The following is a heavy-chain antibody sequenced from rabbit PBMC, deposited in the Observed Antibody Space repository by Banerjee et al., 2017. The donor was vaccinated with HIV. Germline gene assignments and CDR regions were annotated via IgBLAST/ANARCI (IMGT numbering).Heavy chain of an antibody. CDR1: GFSFSSGDW. CDR2: IYDDSSGIT. V-gene: IGHV1S40*01. Sequence: QSLEESGGDLVKPGASLTLTCKASGFSFSSGDWICWVRQAPGKGLEWIACIYDDSSGITHYANWAKGRFTISKISSTTVTLQMTSLTAADTATYFCARGEIYGGDGAANDLWGPGTLVTVS. J-gene: IGHJ4*01. D-gene: IGHD4-2*01. CDR3: ARGEIYGGDGAANDL.